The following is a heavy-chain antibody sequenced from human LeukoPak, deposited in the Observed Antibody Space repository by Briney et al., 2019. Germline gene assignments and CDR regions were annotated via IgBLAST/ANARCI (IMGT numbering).Heavy chain of an antibody. D-gene: IGHD3-10*01. J-gene: IGHJ4*02. CDR2: FDPEDGET. V-gene: IGHV1-24*01. CDR1: GYTLTELS. Sequence: ASVKVSCKVSGYTLTELSMHWVRQALGKGLEWMGGFDPEDGETIYAQKFQGRVTMTEDTSTDTAYMELSSLRSEDTAVYYCATDHYGSGSYYFDYWGQGTLVTVSS. CDR3: ATDHYGSGSYYFDY.